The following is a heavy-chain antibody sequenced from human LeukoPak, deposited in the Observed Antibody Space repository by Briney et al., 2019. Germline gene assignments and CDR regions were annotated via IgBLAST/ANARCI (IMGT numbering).Heavy chain of an antibody. D-gene: IGHD1-1*01. CDR2: INPNSGGT. J-gene: IGHJ4*02. Sequence: ASVKVSCKASGYTFSGYYLHWVRQAPGQGLEWMGWINPNSGGTNYAQRFQGRVTMTRDTSTSTFYMELSSLRSEDTAVYYCARHSLPGTTPFDYWGQGTLVTVSS. V-gene: IGHV1-2*02. CDR1: GYTFSGYY. CDR3: ARHSLPGTTPFDY.